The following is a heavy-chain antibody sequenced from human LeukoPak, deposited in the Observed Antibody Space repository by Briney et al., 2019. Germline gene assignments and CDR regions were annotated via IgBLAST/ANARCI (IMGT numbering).Heavy chain of an antibody. Sequence: SGGALRLSFAASGFTFINYAMSWVRQAPGKGLEGVSTIGSDDGATYYADSVKGRFTISRDKSRNTLDLEVNSLRAEDTAVYYRAKDRTSGYYDLDYWGQGTLVTVSS. V-gene: IGHV3-23*01. J-gene: IGHJ4*02. CDR2: IGSDDGAT. D-gene: IGHD3-22*01. CDR1: GFTFINYA. CDR3: AKDRTSGYYDLDY.